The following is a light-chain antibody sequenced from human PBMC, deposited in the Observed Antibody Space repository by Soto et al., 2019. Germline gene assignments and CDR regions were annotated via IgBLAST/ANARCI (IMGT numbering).Light chain of an antibody. CDR1: QSVSSSY. CDR2: GAS. Sequence: EIVLTQSPGTLSLSPGERATLSCRASQSVSSSYLAWYQQKPGQAPRLLIYGASSRATGIPDRFSGSGSGTDFTLTSSRREPEDFAMYYCQQDGSSPWTFGQGTKVEIK. J-gene: IGKJ1*01. V-gene: IGKV3-20*01. CDR3: QQDGSSPWT.